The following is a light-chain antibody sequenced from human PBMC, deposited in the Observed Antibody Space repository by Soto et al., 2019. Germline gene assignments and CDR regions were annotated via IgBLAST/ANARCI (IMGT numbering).Light chain of an antibody. CDR1: QSVSSSY. Sequence: EIVLTQSPGTLSLSPGERATLSCRASQSVSSSYLAWYQQKPGQAPRLLIYGASSRATGIPDRFSGSGSGTDFLLPISRREPEDFAVYYCQQYGSSPGFTFGPGTKVDIK. V-gene: IGKV3-20*01. CDR3: QQYGSSPGFT. CDR2: GAS. J-gene: IGKJ3*01.